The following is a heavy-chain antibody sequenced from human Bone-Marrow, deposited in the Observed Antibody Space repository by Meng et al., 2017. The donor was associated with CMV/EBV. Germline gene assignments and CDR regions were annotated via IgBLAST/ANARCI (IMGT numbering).Heavy chain of an antibody. D-gene: IGHD2-2*03. Sequence: ASVKVSCKASGYTFTSYGISWVRQAPGQGLEWMGWMNPNSGNTGYAQKFQGRVTMTRNTSISTAYMELSSLRSEDTAVYYCARLDIVVVPARNEYYYYGMDVWGQGTTVTVSS. J-gene: IGHJ6*02. CDR1: GYTFTSYG. CDR3: ARLDIVVVPARNEYYYYGMDV. CDR2: MNPNSGNT. V-gene: IGHV1-8*02.